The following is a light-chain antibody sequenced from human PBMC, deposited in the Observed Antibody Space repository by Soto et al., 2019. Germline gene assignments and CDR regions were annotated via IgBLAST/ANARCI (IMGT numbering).Light chain of an antibody. Sequence: QSALTQPASVSGSPVQSITISCTGTSSDVGGYNYVSWYQHHPGKAPKLIIYDVSNRPSGVSNRFSASKSDNTASLTISGLQAEDEADYYCSSYSTNSPVLLGGGTQLTVL. J-gene: IGLJ2*01. V-gene: IGLV2-14*03. CDR3: SSYSTNSPVL. CDR2: DVS. CDR1: SSDVGGYNY.